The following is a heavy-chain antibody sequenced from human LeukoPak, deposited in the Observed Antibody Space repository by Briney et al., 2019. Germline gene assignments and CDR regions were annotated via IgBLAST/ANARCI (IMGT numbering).Heavy chain of an antibody. CDR2: INPNGGDT. CDR3: ARNIWFGESADAFDI. CDR1: GYTFTGYY. V-gene: IGHV1-2*02. D-gene: IGHD3-10*01. Sequence: ASVKVSCKASGYTFTGYYMHWVRQAPGQGLQWMGWINPNGGDTNYAQKFQGRVTMTRDTSISTAYMELSRLRSDDTAVYYCARNIWFGESADAFDIWGQGTMVTVSS. J-gene: IGHJ3*02.